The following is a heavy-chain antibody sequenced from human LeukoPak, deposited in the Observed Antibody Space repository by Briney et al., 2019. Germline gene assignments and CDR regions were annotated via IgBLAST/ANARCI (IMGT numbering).Heavy chain of an antibody. D-gene: IGHD6-13*01. V-gene: IGHV4-38-2*01. CDR1: GYSISSGYH. J-gene: IGHJ4*02. Sequence: PSETLSLTCDVSGYSISSGYHWGWIRQPPGKGLEWIGSIYHSGITYYNPSLKSRVTISVDTSKNQFSLKVSSVTAADTAVYYCARGAGYSSTWYYSDYWGQGTLVTASS. CDR3: ARGAGYSSTWYYSDY. CDR2: IYHSGIT.